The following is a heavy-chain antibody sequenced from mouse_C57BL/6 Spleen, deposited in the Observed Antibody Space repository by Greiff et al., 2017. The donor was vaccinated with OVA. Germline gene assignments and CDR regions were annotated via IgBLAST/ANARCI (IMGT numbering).Heavy chain of an antibody. CDR1: GFNIKDDY. J-gene: IGHJ4*01. V-gene: IGHV14-4*01. D-gene: IGHD1-1*01. Sequence: VQLKESGAELVRPGASVKLSCTASGFNIKDDYMHWVKQRPEQGLEWIGWIDPENGDTEYASKFQGKATITADTSSNTAYLQLSSLTSEDTAVYYCTTSLRSYYAMDYWGQGTSVTVSS. CDR2: IDPENGDT. CDR3: TTSLRSYYAMDY.